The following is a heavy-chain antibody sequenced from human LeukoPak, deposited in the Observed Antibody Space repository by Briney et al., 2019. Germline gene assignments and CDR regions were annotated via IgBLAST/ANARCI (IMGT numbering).Heavy chain of an antibody. Sequence: ASVKVSCKASGYTFTSYGVNWVRQAPGQGLEWMGWISGYNGNTNYAQKFQGRVTMTTDTSTSTAYMELRSLRSDDTAVYYCARLGSIAAAGTPDYWGQGTLVTVSS. CDR3: ARLGSIAAAGTPDY. J-gene: IGHJ4*02. V-gene: IGHV1-18*01. CDR2: ISGYNGNT. D-gene: IGHD6-13*01. CDR1: GYTFTSYG.